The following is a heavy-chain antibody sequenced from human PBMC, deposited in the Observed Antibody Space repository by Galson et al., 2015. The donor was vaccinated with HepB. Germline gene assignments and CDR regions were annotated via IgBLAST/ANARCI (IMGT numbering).Heavy chain of an antibody. CDR2: INHSGST. V-gene: IGHV4-34*01. Sequence: QVQLQESGPGLVKPSETLSLTCAVYGGSFRGYYWSWIRQPPGKGLEWIGEINHSGSTNYNPSLKSRVTISVDTSKNQFSLKLSSVTAADTAVYYCARGLGPRQFDPWGQGTLVTVSS. CDR1: GGSFRGYY. CDR3: ARGLGPRQFDP. D-gene: IGHD7-27*01. J-gene: IGHJ5*02.